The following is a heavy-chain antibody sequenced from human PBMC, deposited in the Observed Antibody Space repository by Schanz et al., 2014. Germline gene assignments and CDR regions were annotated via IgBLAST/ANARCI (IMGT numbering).Heavy chain of an antibody. V-gene: IGHV3-23*04. CDR3: ARKMKLGVYGGKGHDSLDI. J-gene: IGHJ3*02. D-gene: IGHD4-17*01. CDR2: ISSGGNP. Sequence: EVQLVESGGGLVQPGGSLRLSCAASGFTFSAYAMTWVRQAPGKGLEWVSSISSGGNPYYANSVKGRFGISRDNAKNTLYLQMNTLRAEDTAVYYCARKMKLGVYGGKGHDSLDIWGQGTMVNVSS. CDR1: GFTFSAYA.